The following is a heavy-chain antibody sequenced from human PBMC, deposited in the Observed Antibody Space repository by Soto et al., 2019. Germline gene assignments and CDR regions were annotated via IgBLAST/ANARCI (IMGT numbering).Heavy chain of an antibody. CDR2: IYHRGST. CDR1: GGSISSSNW. D-gene: IGHD3-10*01. Sequence: QVQLQESGPGLVKPSGTLSLTCAVSGGSISSSNWWSWVRQPPGKGLEWIWEIYHRGSTNYNTSPKIRVTISIDRSKSQFSRMLSSVTAADASVYYCAIAVWVGASLHFGYWGQGTLVTVSS. V-gene: IGHV4-4*02. CDR3: AIAVWVGASLHFGY. J-gene: IGHJ4*02.